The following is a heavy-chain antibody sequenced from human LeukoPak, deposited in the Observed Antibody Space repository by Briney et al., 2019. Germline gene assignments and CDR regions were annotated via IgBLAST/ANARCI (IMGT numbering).Heavy chain of an antibody. D-gene: IGHD3-22*01. V-gene: IGHV3-15*01. J-gene: IGHJ4*02. CDR3: TTIYYDNSGYYYGDF. CDR2: IKSKVDGGTT. CDR1: GFTFTNAW. Sequence: GGSLRLSCAASGFTFTNAWMSWVRQAPGKGLEWVGRIKSKVDGGTTDYAAPVKGRFTISRDDSKNTLFLQMNSLKTDDTAVYYCTTIYYDNSGYYYGDFWGQGTLVTVSS.